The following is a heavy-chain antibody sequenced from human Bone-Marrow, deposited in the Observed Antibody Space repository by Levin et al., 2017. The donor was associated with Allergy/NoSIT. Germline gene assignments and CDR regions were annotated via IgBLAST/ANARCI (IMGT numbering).Heavy chain of an antibody. CDR3: ATDRGDDDSCYYH. CDR1: GFIFNNYV. D-gene: IGHD3-3*01. Sequence: SCAASGFIFNNYVMSWVRQAPGKGLEWVSSITSDGGGRHYVDSVEGRFAISRDNSKNTLYLQMNSLRAEDTAVFYCATDRGDDDSCYYHLGQGTLVTVSS. V-gene: IGHV3-23*01. CDR2: ITSDGGGR. J-gene: IGHJ4*02.